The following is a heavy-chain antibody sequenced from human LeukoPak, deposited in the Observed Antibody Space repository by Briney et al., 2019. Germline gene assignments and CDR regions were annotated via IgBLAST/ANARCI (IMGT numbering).Heavy chain of an antibody. Sequence: GGSLRLTCAASGFTFSSFSMNWVRQAPGKGPEWVSYITSSGTTIYYADSVKGRFTISRDDAKNSLYLQMNSLRAEDSAVYYCVRDHLWSFDIWGQGTVVTVSS. J-gene: IGHJ3*02. CDR2: ITSSGTTI. CDR1: GFTFSSFS. V-gene: IGHV3-48*04. D-gene: IGHD2-21*01. CDR3: VRDHLWSFDI.